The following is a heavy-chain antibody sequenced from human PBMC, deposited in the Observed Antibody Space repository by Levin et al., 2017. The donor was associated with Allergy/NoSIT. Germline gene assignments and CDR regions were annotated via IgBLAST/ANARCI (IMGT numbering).Heavy chain of an antibody. V-gene: IGHV3-23*01. Sequence: GGSLRLSCAASGFTFSSYAMSWVRQAPGKGLEWVSAISGSGGSTYYADSVKGRFTISRDNSKNTLYLQMNSLRAEDTAVYYCAKDLPPYYDFWSGHLTFDYWGQGTLVTVSS. CDR2: ISGSGGST. D-gene: IGHD3-3*01. J-gene: IGHJ4*02. CDR3: AKDLPPYYDFWSGHLTFDY. CDR1: GFTFSSYA.